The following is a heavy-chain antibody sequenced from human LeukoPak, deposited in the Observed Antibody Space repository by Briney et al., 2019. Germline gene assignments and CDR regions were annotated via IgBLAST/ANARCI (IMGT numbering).Heavy chain of an antibody. CDR3: AGTRRYCSGGSCYNWFDP. CDR1: GVSISSDVYF. Sequence: SVNLSLTCSVSGVSISSDVYFWSWIRQPAGKGLEWIGRIYASGSTTYNSSLKSRVTISIDTAKNQFSLKLTSVTAADTAVYYCAGTRRYCSGGSCYNWFDPWGQGTLVTVSS. CDR2: IYASGST. V-gene: IGHV4-61*02. J-gene: IGHJ5*02. D-gene: IGHD2-15*01.